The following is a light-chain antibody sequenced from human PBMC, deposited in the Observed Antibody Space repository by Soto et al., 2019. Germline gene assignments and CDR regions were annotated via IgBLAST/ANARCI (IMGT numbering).Light chain of an antibody. J-gene: IGLJ1*01. CDR1: SRDFGSYNL. Sequence: QSVLTQPASVSGSPGQSITISCTGTSRDFGSYNLVSWYQQHPGTAPKLMIYEAFKRPSGVSNRFSGSKSGDTASLTISGFQAEDEADYYCCSYAGSTTLYVFGTGTKVTVL. CDR2: EAF. V-gene: IGLV2-23*01. CDR3: CSYAGSTTLYV.